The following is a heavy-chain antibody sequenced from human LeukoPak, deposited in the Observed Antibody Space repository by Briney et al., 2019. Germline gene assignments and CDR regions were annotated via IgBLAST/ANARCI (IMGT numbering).Heavy chain of an antibody. Sequence: PSETLSLTCAVYGGSFSGYYWSWIRQPAGKGLEWIGRIYTSGSTNYNPSLKSRVTMSVDTSKNQFSLKLSSVTAADTAVYYCARDSDYVWGSYDYWGQGTLVTVSS. D-gene: IGHD3-16*01. CDR2: IYTSGST. J-gene: IGHJ4*02. V-gene: IGHV4-4*07. CDR3: ARDSDYVWGSYDY. CDR1: GGSFSGYY.